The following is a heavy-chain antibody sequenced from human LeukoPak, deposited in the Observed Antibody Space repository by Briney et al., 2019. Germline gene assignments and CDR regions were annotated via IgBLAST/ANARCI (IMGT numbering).Heavy chain of an antibody. V-gene: IGHV3-53*01. CDR2: IYSGGST. CDR1: AFTVGSNY. CDR3: ARVPRGAFDI. D-gene: IGHD3-10*01. Sequence: AGSLRLSCAASAFTVGSNYMSWVRQAQRKGLEWVSVIYSGGSTYYADSVKGRFTIPRDNSKNPLYLQMNSLRAEDTAVYYCARVPRGAFDIWGQGTMVTVSS. J-gene: IGHJ3*02.